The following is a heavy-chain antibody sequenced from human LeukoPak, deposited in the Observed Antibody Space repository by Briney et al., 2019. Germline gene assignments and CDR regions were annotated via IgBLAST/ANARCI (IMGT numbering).Heavy chain of an antibody. J-gene: IGHJ6*03. D-gene: IGHD6-13*01. CDR2: IYPGDSDT. V-gene: IGHV5-51*01. CDR1: GYSFTSYW. Sequence: GESLKISCKGSGYSFTSYWIGWVRQMPGKGLEWMGIIYPGDSDTRYSPSFQGQVTISADKSISTAYLQWSSLKASDTAMYYCARQSIAAADYYYYMDVWGKGTTVTVSS. CDR3: ARQSIAAADYYYYMDV.